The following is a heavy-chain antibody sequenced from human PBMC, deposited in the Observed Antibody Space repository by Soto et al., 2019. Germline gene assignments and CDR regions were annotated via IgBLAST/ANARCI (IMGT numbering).Heavy chain of an antibody. D-gene: IGHD7-27*01. CDR3: ARGLSRLLIGDSFA. CDR2: INHSGST. Sequence: PSETLSLTCAVYGGSFSGYYWSWIRQPPGKGLEWIGEINHSGSTTYNPSLKSRVTISVDTSKNQFSLKLSSVTAADTAVYYCARGLSRLLIGDSFAWGQATMVTVYS. CDR1: GGSFSGYY. J-gene: IGHJ5*02. V-gene: IGHV4-34*01.